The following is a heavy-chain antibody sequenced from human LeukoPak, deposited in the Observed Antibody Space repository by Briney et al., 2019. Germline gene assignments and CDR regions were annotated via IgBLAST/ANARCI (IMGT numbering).Heavy chain of an antibody. CDR3: ARLSYYYYYMDV. V-gene: IGHV4-4*09. Sequence: SETLSLTCTVSGGSISSYYWSWIRQPPGKGLEWIGYIYTSGSTNYNPSLKSRVTISVDTSKSQFSLKLSSVTAADTAVYYCARLSYYYYYMDVWGKGTTVTVSS. J-gene: IGHJ6*03. CDR1: GGSISSYY. CDR2: IYTSGST.